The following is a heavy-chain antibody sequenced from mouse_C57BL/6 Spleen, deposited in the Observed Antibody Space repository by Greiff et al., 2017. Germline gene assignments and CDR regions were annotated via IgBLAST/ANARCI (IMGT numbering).Heavy chain of an antibody. V-gene: IGHV5-9*01. CDR1: GFTFSSYT. CDR2: ISGGGGNT. J-gene: IGHJ1*03. CDR3: ARTTVVAMEYFDV. Sequence: DVKLVESGGGLVKPGGSLKLSCAASGFTFSSYTMSWVRQTPEKRLEWVATISGGGGNTYYPDSVKGRFTISRDNAKNTLYLQRSSLRSEDTALYYCARTTVVAMEYFDVWGTGTTVTVSS. D-gene: IGHD1-1*01.